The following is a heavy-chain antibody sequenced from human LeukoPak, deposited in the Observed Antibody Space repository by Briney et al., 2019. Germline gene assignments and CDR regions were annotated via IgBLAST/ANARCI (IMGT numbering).Heavy chain of an antibody. CDR3: AKDRPYFDY. J-gene: IGHJ4*02. CDR2: IHSDGNMK. CDR1: GFSLSNFG. V-gene: IGHV3-30*02. Sequence: GGSLRLSCAASGFSLSNFGIHWVRQAPSRGLEWMAFIHSDGNMKNYADSVKGRFSIFRDTSTNTVYLQMSGLGAEDTAVYYCAKDRPYFDYWGQGNLVTVSS.